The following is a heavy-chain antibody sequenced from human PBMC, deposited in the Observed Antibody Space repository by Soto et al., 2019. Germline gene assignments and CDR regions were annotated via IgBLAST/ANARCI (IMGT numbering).Heavy chain of an antibody. CDR2: IISIFGTA. V-gene: IGHV1-69*12. CDR3: ARHVPAAGYYDVMDV. D-gene: IGHD2-2*01. CDR1: GGTFSSYA. J-gene: IGHJ6*02. Sequence: QVQLVQSGAEVKKPGSSVKVSCKASGGTFSSYAISWVRQAPGQGLEWMGGIISIFGTANYAQKFQGRVTITADDATSTAYMGLSSLRSEDTAVYYCARHVPAAGYYDVMDVWGQGTTVTVSS.